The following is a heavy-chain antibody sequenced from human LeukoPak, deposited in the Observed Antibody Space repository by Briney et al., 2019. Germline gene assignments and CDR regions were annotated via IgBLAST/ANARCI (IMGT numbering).Heavy chain of an antibody. J-gene: IGHJ4*02. CDR3: ARDNGAAGPTFDY. V-gene: IGHV1-2*02. CDR1: GYTFTGYY. D-gene: IGHD6-13*01. CDR2: INPNSGGT. Sequence: ASVKVSCKASGYTFTGYYMHWVRQAPGQGLEWMGWINPNSGGTNYAQKFQGRVTMTRDTSISTAYMELSRLRSDDTAVYYCARDNGAAGPTFDYWGQGTLVTVSS.